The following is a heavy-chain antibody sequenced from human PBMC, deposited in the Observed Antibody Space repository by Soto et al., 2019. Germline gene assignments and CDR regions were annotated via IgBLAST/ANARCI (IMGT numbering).Heavy chain of an antibody. J-gene: IGHJ4*02. Sequence: GGSLRLSCAASGFTFSSYGMHWVRQAPGKGLEWVAVIWYDGSNKYYADSVKGRFTISRDNSKNKLYLQMNSLRAEDTAVYYCARDQDYYDFDYWGQGTLVTVAS. V-gene: IGHV3-33*01. CDR1: GFTFSSYG. CDR2: IWYDGSNK. D-gene: IGHD3-22*01. CDR3: ARDQDYYDFDY.